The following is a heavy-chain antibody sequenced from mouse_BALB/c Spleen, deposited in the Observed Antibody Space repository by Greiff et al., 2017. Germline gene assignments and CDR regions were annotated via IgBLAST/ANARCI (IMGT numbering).Heavy chain of an antibody. V-gene: IGHV5-6-2*01. J-gene: IGHJ3*01. CDR2: INSNGGST. Sequence: EVQRVESGGGLVKLGGSLKLSCAASGFTFSSYYMSWVRQTPEKRLELVAAINSNGGSTYYPDTVKGRFTISRDNAKNTLYLQMSSLKSEDTALYYCARHRDDYDGAWFAYWGQGTLVTVAA. CDR3: ARHRDDYDGAWFAY. D-gene: IGHD2-4*01. CDR1: GFTFSSYY.